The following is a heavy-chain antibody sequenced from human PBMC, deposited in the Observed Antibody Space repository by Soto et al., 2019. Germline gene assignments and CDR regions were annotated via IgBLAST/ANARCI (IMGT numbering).Heavy chain of an antibody. CDR3: ARESEDLTSNFDY. CDR1: GFTFTRYS. V-gene: IGHV3-21*06. CDR2: ISSTTNYI. Sequence: VRLSCAASGFTFTRYSMNWVRQAPGKGLEWVSSISSTTNYIYYGDSMKGRFTISRDNAKNSLYLEMNSLRAEDTAVYYCARESEDLTSNFDYWGQGTLVTVSS. J-gene: IGHJ4*02.